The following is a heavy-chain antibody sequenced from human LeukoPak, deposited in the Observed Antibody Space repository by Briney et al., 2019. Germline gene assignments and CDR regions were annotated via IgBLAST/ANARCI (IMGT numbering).Heavy chain of an antibody. Sequence: GSLRLSCAASGFRFSNFAMSWVRQAPGKGLEWVSLIIGSSGDTLYADSVKGRFTISRDISKNGLYLQMNSLRAEDTALYYCAKGAYDYIEMGYFDDWGQGTLVTVSS. V-gene: IGHV3-23*01. CDR1: GFRFSNFA. J-gene: IGHJ4*02. CDR2: IIGSSGDT. D-gene: IGHD5-12*01. CDR3: AKGAYDYIEMGYFDD.